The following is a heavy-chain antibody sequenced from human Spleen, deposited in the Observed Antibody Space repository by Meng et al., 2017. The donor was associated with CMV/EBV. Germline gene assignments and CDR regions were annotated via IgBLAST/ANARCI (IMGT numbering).Heavy chain of an antibody. J-gene: IGHJ4*02. Sequence: GESLKISCAASGFTFSSYAMSWVRQGPGKGLEWVSVIPGSGDNTYYADSVKGRFTISRDNSKNTLYLQMDSLRADDTAEYYCANPSRLGIFGNYLGQGTSVTVSS. CDR1: GFTFSSYA. CDR3: ANPSRLGIFGNY. D-gene: IGHD3-3*01. CDR2: IPGSGDNT. V-gene: IGHV3-23*01.